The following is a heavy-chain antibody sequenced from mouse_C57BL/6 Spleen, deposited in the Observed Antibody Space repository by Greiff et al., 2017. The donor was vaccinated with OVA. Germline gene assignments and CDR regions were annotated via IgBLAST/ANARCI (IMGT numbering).Heavy chain of an antibody. Sequence: QVQLQQPGAELVQPGASVKLSCKASGYTFTSYWMHWVKQRPGRGLEWIGRLDPNRGGTTYNEKFKSKATLTVDKPSSTAYMQLSSLTSEDSAVYYCASWVLTGTDYFDYWGQGTTLTVSS. V-gene: IGHV1-72*01. CDR3: ASWVLTGTDYFDY. CDR2: LDPNRGGT. CDR1: GYTFTSYW. D-gene: IGHD4-1*01. J-gene: IGHJ2*01.